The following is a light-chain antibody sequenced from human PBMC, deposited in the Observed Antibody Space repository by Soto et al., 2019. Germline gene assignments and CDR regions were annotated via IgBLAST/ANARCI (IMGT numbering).Light chain of an antibody. V-gene: IGKV1-5*01. CDR3: QQYNTYSSLT. CDR2: DAS. CDR1: QSISSW. J-gene: IGKJ4*01. Sequence: DIQMTQSPSFVSASVGDRVTITCRASQSISSWLAWYQQKLGRAPRLLIYDASSLESGVPSRFSGSGYGTEFTLTISSLQPDDFATYYCQQYNTYSSLTFGGGTGGYQ.